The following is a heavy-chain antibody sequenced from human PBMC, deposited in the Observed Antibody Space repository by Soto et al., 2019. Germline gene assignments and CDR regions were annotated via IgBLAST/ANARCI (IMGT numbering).Heavy chain of an antibody. CDR2: ISSSSSYI. V-gene: IGHV3-21*01. J-gene: IGHJ6*02. CDR3: ARTYQKRTGGMDV. Sequence: EVQLVESGGGLVKPGGSLRLSCAASGFTFSSYSMNWVRQAPGKGLEWVSSISSSSSYIYYADSVKGRFTISRDKARNSLYLQMNSLRAEDTAVYYCARTYQKRTGGMDVWGQGTTVTVSS. CDR1: GFTFSSYS. D-gene: IGHD2-2*01.